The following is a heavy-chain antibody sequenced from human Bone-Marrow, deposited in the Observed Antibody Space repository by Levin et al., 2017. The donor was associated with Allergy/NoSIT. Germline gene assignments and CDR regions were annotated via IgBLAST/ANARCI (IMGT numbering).Heavy chain of an antibody. Sequence: PGGSLRLSCAASGFTFSSYGMHWVRQAPGKGLEWVAVISYDGSNKYYADSVKGRFTISRDNSKNTLYLQMNSLRAEDTAVYYCAKDGSGSSIEYDFWSGSRRYYYYGMDVWGQGTTVTVSS. J-gene: IGHJ6*02. D-gene: IGHD3-3*01. V-gene: IGHV3-30*18. CDR1: GFTFSSYG. CDR3: AKDGSGSSIEYDFWSGSRRYYYYGMDV. CDR2: ISYDGSNK.